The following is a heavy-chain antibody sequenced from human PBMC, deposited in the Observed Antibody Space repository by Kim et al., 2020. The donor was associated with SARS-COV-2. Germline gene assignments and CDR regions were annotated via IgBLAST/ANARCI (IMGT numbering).Heavy chain of an antibody. J-gene: IGHJ4*02. Sequence: GGSLRLSCAGTGFTFSSFEMNWVRQAPGKGLEWISYISSSGSTIYYADSMKGRFTISRDNAKNSLYLQMNSLRAEDTAVYYCTRAHYYDTSAYQDLIDYWGQGTLVTVSS. CDR1: GFTFSSFE. V-gene: IGHV3-48*03. CDR3: TRAHYYDTSAYQDLIDY. CDR2: ISSSGSTI. D-gene: IGHD3-22*01.